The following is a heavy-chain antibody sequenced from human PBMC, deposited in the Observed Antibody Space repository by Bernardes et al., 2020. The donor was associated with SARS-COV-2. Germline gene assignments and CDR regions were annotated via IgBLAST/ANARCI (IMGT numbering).Heavy chain of an antibody. CDR3: ARAVCTNGVCPAVGAFDI. J-gene: IGHJ3*02. D-gene: IGHD2-8*01. CDR1: GITFSSYS. CDR2: ISSSSSTI. V-gene: IGHV3-48*02. Sequence: GGSLRLSCAASGITFSSYSMNWVRQAPGKGLEWVSYISSSSSTIYYADSVKGRFTISRDNAKNSLYLQMNSLRDEDTAVYYCARAVCTNGVCPAVGAFDIWGQGTMVTVSS.